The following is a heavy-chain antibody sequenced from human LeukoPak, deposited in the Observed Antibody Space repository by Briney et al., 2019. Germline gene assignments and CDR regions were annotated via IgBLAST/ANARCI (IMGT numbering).Heavy chain of an antibody. V-gene: IGHV4-4*07. CDR1: GGSISSYY. J-gene: IGHJ4*02. CDR3: ARVADGAAAGPFDY. CDR2: IYTSGST. D-gene: IGHD6-13*01. Sequence: SETLSLTCTVPGGSISSYYWSWIRQPAGKGLEWIGRIYTSGSTNYNPSLKSRVTMSVDTSKNQFSLKLSSVTAADTAVYYCARVADGAAAGPFDYWGQGTLVTVSS.